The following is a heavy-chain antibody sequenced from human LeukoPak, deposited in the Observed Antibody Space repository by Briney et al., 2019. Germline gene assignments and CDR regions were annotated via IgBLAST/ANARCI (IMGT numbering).Heavy chain of an antibody. CDR2: ISAYNGNT. CDR3: ARLGWELSDAFDI. CDR1: GYTFTSYG. V-gene: IGHV1-18*01. Sequence: ASVKVSCKSSGYTFTSYGISWVRQAPGQGLEWMGWISAYNGNTNYAQKLQGRVTMTTDTSTSTAYMELSRLRSDDTAVYYCARLGWELSDAFDIWGQGTMVTVSS. J-gene: IGHJ3*02. D-gene: IGHD1-26*01.